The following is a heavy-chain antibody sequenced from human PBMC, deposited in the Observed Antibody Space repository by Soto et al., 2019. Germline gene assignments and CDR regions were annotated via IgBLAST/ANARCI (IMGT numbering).Heavy chain of an antibody. J-gene: IGHJ4*02. Sequence: QVQLQESGPGLVKPSQTLSLTCTVSGGSISSGGYYWSWIRQHPGKGLEWIGYIYYSGSTYYNPSLKRRVTISVDTSKNQFSLKLSSVTAADTAVYYCARASEYYYGSGSYYRVQFDYWGQGTLVTVSS. CDR3: ARASEYYYGSGSYYRVQFDY. D-gene: IGHD3-10*01. CDR1: GGSISSGGYY. V-gene: IGHV4-31*03. CDR2: IYYSGST.